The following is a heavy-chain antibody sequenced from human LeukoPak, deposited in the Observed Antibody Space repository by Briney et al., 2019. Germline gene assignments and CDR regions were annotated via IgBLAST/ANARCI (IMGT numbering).Heavy chain of an antibody. J-gene: IGHJ4*02. CDR3: AKGGYCSGGSCYDY. CDR2: INWNGGST. Sequence: GSLRLSCAASGFTFDDYGMSWVRHAPGKGLEWVSGINWNGGSTGYADSVKGRFTISRDNAKNSLYLQMNSLRAEDTALYYCAKGGYCSGGSCYDYWGQGTLVTVSS. V-gene: IGHV3-20*04. D-gene: IGHD2-15*01. CDR1: GFTFDDYG.